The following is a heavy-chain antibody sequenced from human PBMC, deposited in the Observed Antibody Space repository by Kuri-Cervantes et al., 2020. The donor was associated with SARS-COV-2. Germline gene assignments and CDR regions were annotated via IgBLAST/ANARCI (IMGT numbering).Heavy chain of an antibody. V-gene: IGHV3-48*04. CDR1: GFTFSSYS. J-gene: IGHJ3*02. CDR2: ISSSSSTI. D-gene: IGHD3-3*01. Sequence: GESLKISCAASGFTFSSYSMNWVRQAPGKGLEWVSYISSSSSTIYYADSVKGRFTISRDNAKNSLYLQMNSLRAEDTAVYYCARGYYDFWSGYGGYAFDIWGQGTMVTVSS. CDR3: ARGYYDFWSGYGGYAFDI.